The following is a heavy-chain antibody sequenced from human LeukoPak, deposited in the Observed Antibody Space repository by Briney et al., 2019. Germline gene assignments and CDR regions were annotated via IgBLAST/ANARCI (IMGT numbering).Heavy chain of an antibody. D-gene: IGHD3-22*01. Sequence: GASVKVSCKASGYTFTSYDINWVRQATGQGLEWMGWMNPNSGNTGYAQKFQGRVTITRNTSISTAYMELSSLRSEDTAVYYCARAPDSSGYYHLVWGQGTMVTVSS. J-gene: IGHJ3*01. CDR2: MNPNSGNT. CDR1: GYTFTSYD. CDR3: ARAPDSSGYYHLV. V-gene: IGHV1-8*03.